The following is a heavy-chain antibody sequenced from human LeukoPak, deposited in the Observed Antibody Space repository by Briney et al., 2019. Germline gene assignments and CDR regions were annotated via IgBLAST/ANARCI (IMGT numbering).Heavy chain of an antibody. CDR1: GGSISSYY. CDR3: ARAGTAEYFQH. J-gene: IGHJ1*01. Sequence: SETLSLTCTVSGGSISSYYWSWIRQPPGKGLEWIGYIYYSGSTNYNPSLKSRVTISVDTSKNQFSLKLSSVTAADTAVYYCARAGTAEYFQHWGQGTLVAVSS. D-gene: IGHD6-13*01. V-gene: IGHV4-59*01. CDR2: IYYSGST.